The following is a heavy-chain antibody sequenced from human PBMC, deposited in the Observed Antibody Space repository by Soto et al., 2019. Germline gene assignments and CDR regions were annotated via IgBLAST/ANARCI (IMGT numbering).Heavy chain of an antibody. Sequence: VQLVESGGGVVLPGRSVRLSCEVSGFTFSDFGLDWVRQAPGKGLEWVAIISHDGSKRFYADSVKGRFTISRDDTKNTLFLQMDSLRAEDTAMYYCSRAYGAGSYFSDYWGQGTLVTVSS. J-gene: IGHJ4*02. CDR3: SRAYGAGSYFSDY. V-gene: IGHV3-30*03. D-gene: IGHD3-10*01. CDR2: ISHDGSKR. CDR1: GFTFSDFG.